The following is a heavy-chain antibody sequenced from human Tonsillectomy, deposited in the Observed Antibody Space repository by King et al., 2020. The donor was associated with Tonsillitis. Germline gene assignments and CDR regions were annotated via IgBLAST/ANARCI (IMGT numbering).Heavy chain of an antibody. CDR1: GFTFSSYA. J-gene: IGHJ4*02. CDR3: ANWGIVVVTAIHGTFNY. D-gene: IGHD2-21*02. V-gene: IGHV3-23*04. CDR2: ISGSGGSK. Sequence: QLVQSGGGLVQPGGSLRLSCAASGFTFSSYAMSWVRQAPGKGLEWVSAISGSGGSKYYEDSVKGRLTISRDNSKTTLYLQMNSLRAEDTAVYYCANWGIVVVTAIHGTFNYWGQGTLVTVSS.